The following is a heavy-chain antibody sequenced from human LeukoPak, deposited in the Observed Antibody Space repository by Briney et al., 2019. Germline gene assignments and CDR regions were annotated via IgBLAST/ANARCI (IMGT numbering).Heavy chain of an antibody. CDR1: GFTFTNYW. CDR3: ARDIGYYDSHDAFGI. J-gene: IGHJ3*02. V-gene: IGHV3-7*01. CDR2: IKQDRSEK. D-gene: IGHD3-22*01. Sequence: GGSLRLSCAASGFTFTNYWMSWVRQAPGKGLELVANIKQDRSEKYVDSVKGRFTISRDNAKTSLYLQMNSLRAEDTAVYYCARDIGYYDSHDAFGIWGQGTMVTVSS.